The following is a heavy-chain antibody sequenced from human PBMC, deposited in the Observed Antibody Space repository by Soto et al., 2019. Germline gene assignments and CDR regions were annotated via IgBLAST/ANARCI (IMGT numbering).Heavy chain of an antibody. V-gene: IGHV1-8*01. J-gene: IGHJ6*04. CDR2: MNPNSGNA. CDR1: GYTFTSHN. Sequence: QVQLEQSGAEVKKPGASVKVSCKASGYTFTSHNIVWVRQASGQELEWVGGMNPNSGNAYYARKFQGRGTMTKDTSKSKAYMELGSLTSEDTSAYYWASRMSSSQFYDHVDVWGKGTTVTVSS. CDR3: ASRMSSSQFYDHVDV. D-gene: IGHD6-6*01.